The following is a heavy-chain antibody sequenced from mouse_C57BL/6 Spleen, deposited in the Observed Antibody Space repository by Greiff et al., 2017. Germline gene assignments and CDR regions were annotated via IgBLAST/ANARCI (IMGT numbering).Heavy chain of an antibody. CDR1: GYTFTDYE. J-gene: IGHJ1*03. D-gene: IGHD1-1*02. Sequence: VKLQESGAELVRPGASVTLSCKASGYTFTDYEMHWVKQTPVHGLEWIGAIDPETGGTAYNQKFKGKAILTADKSSSTAYMELRSLTSEDSAVYYCTRCDYDWYFDVWGTGTTVTVSS. CDR2: IDPETGGT. CDR3: TRCDYDWYFDV. V-gene: IGHV1-15*01.